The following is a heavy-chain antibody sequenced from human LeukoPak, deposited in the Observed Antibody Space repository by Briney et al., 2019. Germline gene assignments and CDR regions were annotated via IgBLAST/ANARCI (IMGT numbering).Heavy chain of an antibody. CDR3: ARPLRGYSYGSFDY. J-gene: IGHJ4*02. D-gene: IGHD5-18*01. CDR1: GYTFTGYY. CDR2: INPNSGGT. Sequence: ASVKVSCKASGYTFTGYYMHWVRQAPGQGLEWMGWINPNSGGTNYAQKFQGRVTMTRDTSISTAYMELSRLRSDDTAVYYCARPLRGYSYGSFDYWGQGTLVTVSS. V-gene: IGHV1-2*02.